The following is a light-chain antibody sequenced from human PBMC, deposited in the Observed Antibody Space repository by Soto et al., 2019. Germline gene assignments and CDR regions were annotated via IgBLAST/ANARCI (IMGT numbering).Light chain of an antibody. J-gene: IGKJ2*03. V-gene: IGKV1-5*03. CDR3: QHYNSYPYS. Sequence: DIQMTQSPSTLSASIGERVTITCRPSQTINEWLAWYQQKIGKAPKVLIYQASTLASAVPSRFSGSGSGTTFTLTISSLQPDHSATYYCQHYNSYPYSFGQGTKVDIK. CDR2: QAS. CDR1: QTINEW.